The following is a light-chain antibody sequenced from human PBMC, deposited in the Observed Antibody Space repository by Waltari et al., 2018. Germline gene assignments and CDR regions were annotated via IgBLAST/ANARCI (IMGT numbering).Light chain of an antibody. CDR2: AAS. J-gene: IGKJ1*01. CDR1: QSISSW. V-gene: IGKV1-5*03. Sequence: DIQMTQSPSTLSASVGDRVTITCRASQSISSWLAWYQQKPGKAPALLIYAASTLHSGVPSRFSGGGSGTEFTLTISSLQPDDSATYYCQQYYTYPWTFGQGTKVEIK. CDR3: QQYYTYPWT.